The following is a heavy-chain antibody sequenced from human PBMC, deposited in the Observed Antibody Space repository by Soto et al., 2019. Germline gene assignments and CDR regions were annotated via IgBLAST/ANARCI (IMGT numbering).Heavy chain of an antibody. D-gene: IGHD1-7*01. Sequence: PSETLSLTCAVYGGSFSGYYWSWIRQPPGKGLEWIGEINHSGSTNYNPSLKSRVTISVDTSKSQFSLKLSSVTAADTAVYYCARGLELRVHAFDIWGQGTMVTVSS. CDR2: INHSGST. J-gene: IGHJ3*02. CDR3: ARGLELRVHAFDI. V-gene: IGHV4-34*01. CDR1: GGSFSGYY.